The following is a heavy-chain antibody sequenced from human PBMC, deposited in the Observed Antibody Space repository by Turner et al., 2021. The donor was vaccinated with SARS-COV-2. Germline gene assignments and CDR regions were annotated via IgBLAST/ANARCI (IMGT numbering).Heavy chain of an antibody. Sequence: VQLLESVGGVVQPGGCLRVSCAASGFTFSTSDMNWVLQAPGKGLEWVSGVSWNGSRMNNADSEKGRFIISRDNTRNTLYLQTNSLRTGGYTYDAVADYWGQGTLVTVSS. D-gene: IGHD5-18*01. CDR3: ADY. J-gene: IGHJ4*02. CDR1: GFTFSTSD. CDR2: VSWNGSRM. V-gene: IGHV3-35*01.